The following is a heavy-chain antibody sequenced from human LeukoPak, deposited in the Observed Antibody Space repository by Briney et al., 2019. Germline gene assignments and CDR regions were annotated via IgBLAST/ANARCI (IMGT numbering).Heavy chain of an antibody. J-gene: IGHJ6*02. CDR2: IYYSGST. D-gene: IGHD2-2*01. CDR1: GGSISSGGYY. CDR3: ARTDIVVVGGMDV. Sequence: SQTLSLTCAVSGGSISSGGYYWSWIRQHPGKGLEWIGYIYYSGSTYYNPSLKSRVTISVDTSKNQFSLKLSSVTAADTAVYYCARTDIVVVGGMDVWGQGTTVTVSS. V-gene: IGHV4-31*11.